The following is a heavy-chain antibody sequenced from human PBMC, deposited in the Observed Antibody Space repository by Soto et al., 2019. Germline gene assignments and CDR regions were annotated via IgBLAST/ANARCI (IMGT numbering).Heavy chain of an antibody. CDR1: AGSISSYY. V-gene: IGHV4-4*08. CDR3: ARSIRTFAWDDVDV. Sequence: QVQLQESGPGLVKASETLSLTCTVSAGSISSYYWGWIRQSPGEGLEWIGYIYTSGSTKYNTSLNSRLTMSVDTSKNQYTLKLSSETAAESAVYHCARSIRTFAWDDVDVWGQGTRVT. J-gene: IGHJ6*02. CDR2: IYTSGST. D-gene: IGHD3-9*01.